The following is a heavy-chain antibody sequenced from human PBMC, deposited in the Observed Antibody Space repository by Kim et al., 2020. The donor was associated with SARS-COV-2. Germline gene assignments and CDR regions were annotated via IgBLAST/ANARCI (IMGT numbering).Heavy chain of an antibody. CDR3: ATRGHRTMVNYDFDY. Sequence: GGSLRLSCAASGFAFIHSWMNWVRQAPGKGLEWIGHVKTQSDGGTADYAAPVKGRFSISRDDSKKTLYLQMNSLKTEDTAVYYCATRGHRTMVNYDFDYWGQGILVIVSS. CDR1: GFAFIHSW. J-gene: IGHJ4*02. D-gene: IGHD2-8*01. V-gene: IGHV3-15*01. CDR2: VKTQSDGGTA.